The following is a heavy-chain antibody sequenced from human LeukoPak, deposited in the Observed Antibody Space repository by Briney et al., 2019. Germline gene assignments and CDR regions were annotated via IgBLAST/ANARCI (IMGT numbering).Heavy chain of an antibody. V-gene: IGHV1-46*01. CDR1: GYTFTNYY. CDR3: ARADYYGSAHGY. J-gene: IGHJ4*02. CDR2: INPGGDNT. D-gene: IGHD3-10*01. Sequence: ASVKVSCKASGYTFTNYYIHWVRQAPGQGLEWMGLINPGGDNTDYAQNFQGRVTMTRDTSTSTAYMELRSLRSDDTAVYYCARADYYGSAHGYWGQGTLVTVSS.